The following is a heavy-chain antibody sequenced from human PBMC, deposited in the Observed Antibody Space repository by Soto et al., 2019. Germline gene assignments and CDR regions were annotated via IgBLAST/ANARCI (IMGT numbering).Heavy chain of an antibody. J-gene: IGHJ4*02. V-gene: IGHV3-74*01. CDR1: GFNFGSSW. Sequence: GGSLRLSCAASGFNFGSSWMHWVRQAPGKGLQWVSRMTSDGSTTDYADSVKGRFTVSRDNGKYTLYLHMNSLRAEDTAVYYCATAEVDYWGPGTLVTVSS. CDR2: MTSDGSTT. CDR3: ATAEVDY.